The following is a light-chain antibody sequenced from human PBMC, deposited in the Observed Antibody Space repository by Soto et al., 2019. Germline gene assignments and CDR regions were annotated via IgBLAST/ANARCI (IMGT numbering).Light chain of an antibody. CDR2: EVS. Sequence: QSALTQPASVSGSPGQSITISCTGARTDVGSYNLVSWYQQHPGKAPLLLIYEVSRRPSGISDRFSGAKSGSTASLTLSGLQAEDEADYYCCSYAGSRPWVFGGGTKLTVL. CDR1: RTDVGSYNL. V-gene: IGLV2-23*02. J-gene: IGLJ3*02. CDR3: CSYAGSRPWV.